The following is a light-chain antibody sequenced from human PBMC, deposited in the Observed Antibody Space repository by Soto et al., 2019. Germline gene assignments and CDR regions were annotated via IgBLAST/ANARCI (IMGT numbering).Light chain of an antibody. CDR3: QQSYSPPPT. Sequence: DIQMTQSPSSLSASIGDRVTITCRAGQSIGTYLNWYQHKPGNAPKLLIYASSTLQSGLPSRFSGSGSGTEFTLTISALQREDFATYFCQQSYSPPPTFGHGTKVDIK. CDR2: ASS. V-gene: IGKV1-39*01. J-gene: IGKJ3*01. CDR1: QSIGTY.